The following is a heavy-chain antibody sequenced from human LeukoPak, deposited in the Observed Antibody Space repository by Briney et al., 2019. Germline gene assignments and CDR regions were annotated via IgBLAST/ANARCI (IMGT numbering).Heavy chain of an antibody. J-gene: IGHJ4*02. Sequence: GASVKVFCKASGYSFSDHYLHWVRQAPGQGLEWMGWLNPKNGDTDFAQKFQGRVTLTRDTAINTVYMELSGLTSDDTALYFCARDRGGHDAFYFDSWAQGTLVTVSS. V-gene: IGHV1-2*02. CDR3: ARDRGGHDAFYFDS. CDR1: GYSFSDHY. D-gene: IGHD3-3*02. CDR2: LNPKNGDT.